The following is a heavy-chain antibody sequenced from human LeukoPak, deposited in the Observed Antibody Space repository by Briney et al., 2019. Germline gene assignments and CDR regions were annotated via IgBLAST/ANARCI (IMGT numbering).Heavy chain of an antibody. D-gene: IGHD3-22*01. CDR1: GFTVSSNY. J-gene: IGHJ4*02. Sequence: GGSLRLSCAASGFTVSSNYMSWVRQAPGKGLEWVLVIYSGGSTYYADSVKGRFTISRDNSKNTLYLQMNSLRAEDTAVYYCARGDSSGYYSSFDYWGQGTLVTVSS. CDR3: ARGDSSGYYSSFDY. V-gene: IGHV3-53*01. CDR2: IYSGGST.